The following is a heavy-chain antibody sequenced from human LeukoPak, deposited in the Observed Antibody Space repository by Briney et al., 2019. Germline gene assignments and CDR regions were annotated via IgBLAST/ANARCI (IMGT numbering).Heavy chain of an antibody. D-gene: IGHD1-1*01. Sequence: GGSLRLSCAASGFTFSSYAMTWVRQAPGMGLEWVSAISGSGSNTYYADSVKGRFTISRDNSKNTLYLQVDSLRADDTAVYYCARVGDWNDLVYWGQGTLVTVSS. CDR3: ARVGDWNDLVY. CDR2: ISGSGSNT. J-gene: IGHJ4*02. V-gene: IGHV3-23*01. CDR1: GFTFSSYA.